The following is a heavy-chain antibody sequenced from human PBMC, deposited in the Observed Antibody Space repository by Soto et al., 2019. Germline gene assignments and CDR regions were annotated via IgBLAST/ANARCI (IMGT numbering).Heavy chain of an antibody. CDR3: TTDLWRIAVVVSSTGYFNP. D-gene: IGHD6-19*01. J-gene: IGHJ5*02. CDR2: IKSKSDGGTT. V-gene: IGHV3-15*01. CDR1: GFTFSDAW. Sequence: GGSLRLSCAASGFTFSDAWMSWVRQAPGKGLEWVGGIKSKSDGGTTEYAAPVRGRFTISRDDSKNTLYLQMNSLKTEDTAVYYCTTDLWRIAVVVSSTGYFNPWGQGTPVTVSS.